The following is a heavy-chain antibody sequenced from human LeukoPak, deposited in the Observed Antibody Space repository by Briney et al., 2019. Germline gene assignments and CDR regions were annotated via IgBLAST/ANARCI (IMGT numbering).Heavy chain of an antibody. J-gene: IGHJ4*02. V-gene: IGHV4-59*01. CDR3: ARIDYATFDC. CDR2: IYYSGST. D-gene: IGHD3-16*01. Sequence: PSETVSLTCTVSGGSINSYYWSWMRQPPGRGLEWIGDIYYSGSTIYNPSLKSRVTISVDTSKNQFSLNLRSVTAADTAVYYCARIDYATFDCWGPGTLVTVSS. CDR1: GGSINSYY.